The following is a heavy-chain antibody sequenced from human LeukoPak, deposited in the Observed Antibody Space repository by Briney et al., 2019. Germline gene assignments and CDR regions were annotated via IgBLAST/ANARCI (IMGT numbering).Heavy chain of an antibody. CDR2: INPNNGGT. V-gene: IGHV1-2*02. J-gene: IGHJ5*02. CDR1: GYPLTDYY. CDR3: AKDQNTGYANNWFDP. Sequence: ASVKVSCKASGYPLTDYYVHWVRQAPGQGPEWMGWINPNNGGTNFAQKFQGRVTMTRDTSISTAYMELSRLRSDDTAIYYCAKDQNTGYANNWFDPWGQGTLVTVSS. D-gene: IGHD5-12*01.